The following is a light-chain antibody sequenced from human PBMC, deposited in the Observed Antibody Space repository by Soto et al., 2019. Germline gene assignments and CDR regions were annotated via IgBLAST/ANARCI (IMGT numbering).Light chain of an antibody. J-gene: IGKJ3*01. Sequence: EIVLTQSPATLSLSPGESATLSCRASQNIGNYLAWYRQKPGQAPRLLIYGASTRATGIPARFSGSGSGTEFTRTINSMQAEDFAVYYGQRCSNWLFGLATKADIK. CDR1: QNIGNY. CDR3: QRCSNWL. V-gene: IGKV3-11*01. CDR2: GAS.